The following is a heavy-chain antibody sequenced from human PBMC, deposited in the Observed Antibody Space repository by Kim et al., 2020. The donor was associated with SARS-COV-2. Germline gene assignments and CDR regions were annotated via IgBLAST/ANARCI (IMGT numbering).Heavy chain of an antibody. D-gene: IGHD6-13*01. J-gene: IGHJ4*02. CDR3: ARRGRIAAATTYDY. V-gene: IGHV4-59*08. Sequence: TPPLKGRVTISVDTSKNQFPLKLSSVTAADTAVYYCARRGRIAAATTYDYWGQGTLVTVSS.